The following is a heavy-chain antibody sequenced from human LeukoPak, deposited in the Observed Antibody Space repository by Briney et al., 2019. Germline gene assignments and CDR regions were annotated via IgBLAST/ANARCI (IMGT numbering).Heavy chain of an antibody. CDR1: GGSISSSNW. CDR2: IYHSGST. D-gene: IGHD3-22*01. V-gene: IGHV4-4*02. Sequence: SGTLSLTCAVSGGSISSSNWWSWVRQPPGKGLEWIGEIYHSGSTNYNPSLKSRVTISVDKSKNQFSLKLSSVTAADTAVYFCARQKPVYYDSGGYYPSEFDPWGQGTLVTVSS. CDR3: ARQKPVYYDSGGYYPSEFDP. J-gene: IGHJ5*02.